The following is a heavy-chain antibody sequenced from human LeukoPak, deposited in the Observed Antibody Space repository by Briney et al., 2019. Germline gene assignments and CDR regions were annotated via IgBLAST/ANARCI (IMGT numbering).Heavy chain of an antibody. CDR3: AKALYGELLFPFDY. D-gene: IGHD3-10*01. Sequence: GGSLRLSCAASGFTFSSYAMSWVRQAPGKGLEWVSAISGSGGSTYYADSVKGRFTISRDNSKNTLYLQMNSLRAEDTALYYCAKALYGELLFPFDYWGQGTLVTVSS. CDR2: ISGSGGST. J-gene: IGHJ4*02. CDR1: GFTFSSYA. V-gene: IGHV3-23*01.